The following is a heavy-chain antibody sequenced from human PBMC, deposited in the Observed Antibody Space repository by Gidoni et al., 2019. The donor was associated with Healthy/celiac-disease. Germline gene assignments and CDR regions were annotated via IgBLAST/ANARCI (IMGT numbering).Heavy chain of an antibody. CDR2: ISWNSGSI. D-gene: IGHD4-17*01. CDR1: GFTFDDYA. CDR3: AKGNDYGGNSNWFDP. J-gene: IGHJ5*02. V-gene: IGHV3-9*01. Sequence: EVQLVESGGGLVQPGRSLRLSCAASGFTFDDYAMHWVRQAPGKGREWVSGISWNSGSIGYADSVKGRFTISRDNAKNSLYLQMNSLRAEDTALYYCAKGNDYGGNSNWFDPWGQGTLVTVSS.